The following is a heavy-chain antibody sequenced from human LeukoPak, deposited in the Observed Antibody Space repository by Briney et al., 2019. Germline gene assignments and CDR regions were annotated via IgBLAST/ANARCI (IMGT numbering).Heavy chain of an antibody. CDR1: GYTFTSYA. CDR2: INTNTGNP. D-gene: IGHD6-13*01. J-gene: IGHJ6*03. Sequence: ASVKVSCKASGYTFTSYAMNWVRQAPGQGLEWMGWINTNTGNPTYAQGFTGRFVFSLDTSVSTAYLQISSLKAEDTAVYYCARDYGSSWYEGYYYYYYYMDVWGKGTTVTVSS. V-gene: IGHV7-4-1*02. CDR3: ARDYGSSWYEGYYYYYYYMDV.